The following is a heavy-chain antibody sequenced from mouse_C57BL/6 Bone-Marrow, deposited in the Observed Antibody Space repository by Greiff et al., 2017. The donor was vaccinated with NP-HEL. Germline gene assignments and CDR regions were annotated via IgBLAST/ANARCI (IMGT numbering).Heavy chain of an antibody. CDR2: INPNNGGT. CDR3: ARGYGSSYEAMDY. D-gene: IGHD1-1*01. J-gene: IGHJ4*01. CDR1: GYTFTDYY. V-gene: IGHV1-26*01. Sequence: VQLHQSGPELVKPGASVKISCKASGYTFTDYYMNWVKQSHGKSLEWIGDINPNNGGTSYNQKFKGKATLTVDKSSSTAYMELRSLTSEDSAVYYCARGYGSSYEAMDYWGQGTSVTVSS.